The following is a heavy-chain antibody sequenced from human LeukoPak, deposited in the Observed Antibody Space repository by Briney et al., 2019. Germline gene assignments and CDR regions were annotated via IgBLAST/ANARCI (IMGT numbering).Heavy chain of an antibody. D-gene: IGHD2-15*01. CDR2: ISGSGGST. J-gene: IGHJ3*02. V-gene: IGHV3-23*01. Sequence: GGSLRLSCAASGFTFSSYAMSWVRQAPGKGLEWVSAISGSGGSTYYADSVKGRFTISRDNSKNTLYLQMNSLRAEDTAVYYCARYCSGGSCYSGYAFDISSQGTMVTVSS. CDR3: ARYCSGGSCYSGYAFDI. CDR1: GFTFSSYA.